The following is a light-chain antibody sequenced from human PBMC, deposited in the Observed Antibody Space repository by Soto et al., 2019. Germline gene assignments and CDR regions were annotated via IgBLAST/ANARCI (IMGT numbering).Light chain of an antibody. Sequence: QSALTQPRSVSGSPGQSVTISCTGTISDVGGYNYVSWYQQHPGKAPKFMIYDVSKRPSGVPDRFFATKSGNTASLTISGLQAEDEADYYCCSFAGNYTDVFGTGTKVTVL. CDR1: ISDVGGYNY. CDR3: CSFAGNYTDV. CDR2: DVS. J-gene: IGLJ1*01. V-gene: IGLV2-11*01.